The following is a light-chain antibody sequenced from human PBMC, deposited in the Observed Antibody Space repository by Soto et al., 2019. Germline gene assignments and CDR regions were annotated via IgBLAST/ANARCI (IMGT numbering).Light chain of an antibody. J-gene: IGLJ1*01. V-gene: IGLV2-14*03. CDR1: SSDVGGYNY. Sequence: QSVLTQPASVSGSPGQSITISCSGTSSDVGGYNYVSWYQHHPGNAPKLMIYDVSSRPSGVSNRFSGSKSGNTASLTISGLQAEDEADYYCCSFSGSSTLDVFGTGTKVTVL. CDR3: CSFSGSSTLDV. CDR2: DVS.